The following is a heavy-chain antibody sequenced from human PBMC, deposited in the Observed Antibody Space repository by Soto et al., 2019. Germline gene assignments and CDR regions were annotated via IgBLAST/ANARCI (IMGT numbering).Heavy chain of an antibody. V-gene: IGHV4-59*08. Sequence: QVQLQESGPGLVRPLETLSLTCTVSGASISSYYWTWVRQPPGKGLEWIGYMSNSGSTNYNPSFKSRIPMSVDTSKNQFSLKLRSVTAADTAVYYCVRHATDHRGNAEDWYFDLWGRGTLVTVSS. CDR1: GASISSYY. CDR2: MSNSGST. CDR3: VRHATDHRGNAEDWYFDL. D-gene: IGHD2-15*01. J-gene: IGHJ2*01.